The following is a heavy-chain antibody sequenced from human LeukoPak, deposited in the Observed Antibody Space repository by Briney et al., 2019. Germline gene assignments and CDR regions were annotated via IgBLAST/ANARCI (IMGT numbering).Heavy chain of an antibody. J-gene: IGHJ4*02. CDR1: GFTFSSYA. CDR2: ISYDGSNK. D-gene: IGHD3-16*02. CDR3: AKVPSYDYVWGSYRSEYFDY. V-gene: IGHV3-30-3*01. Sequence: GGSLRLSCAASGFTFSSYAMHWVRQAPGKGLEWVAVISYDGSNKYYADSVKGRFTISRDNSKNTLYLQMNSLRAEDTAVYYCAKVPSYDYVWGSYRSEYFDYWGQGTLVTVSS.